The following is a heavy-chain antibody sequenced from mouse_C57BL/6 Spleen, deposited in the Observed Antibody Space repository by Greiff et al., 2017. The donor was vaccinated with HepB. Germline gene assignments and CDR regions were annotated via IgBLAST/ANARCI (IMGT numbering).Heavy chain of an antibody. CDR1: GYAFSSYW. J-gene: IGHJ3*01. CDR2: IYPGDGDT. CDR3: ARDNYSNLIRLAY. D-gene: IGHD2-5*01. Sequence: QVQLQQSGAELVKPGASVKISCKASGYAFSSYWMNWVKQRPGKGLEWIGQIYPGDGDTNYNGKFKGKATLTADKSSSTAYMQLSSLTSEDSAVYFCARDNYSNLIRLAYWGQGTLVTVSA. V-gene: IGHV1-80*01.